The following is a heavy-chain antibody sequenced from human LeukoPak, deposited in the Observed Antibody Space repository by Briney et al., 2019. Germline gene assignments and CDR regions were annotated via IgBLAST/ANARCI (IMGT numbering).Heavy chain of an antibody. D-gene: IGHD3-22*01. J-gene: IGHJ4*02. Sequence: PGGSLRLSCAASGFTFSSYAMSWVRQAPGKGLEWVSAISGSGGSTYYADSVKGRFTISRDNSKNTLYLQMNSLRAEDTAVYYCAKLAYYYDSSGYYLEDHWGQGTLVTVSS. CDR3: AKLAYYYDSSGYYLEDH. CDR1: GFTFSSYA. V-gene: IGHV3-23*01. CDR2: ISGSGGST.